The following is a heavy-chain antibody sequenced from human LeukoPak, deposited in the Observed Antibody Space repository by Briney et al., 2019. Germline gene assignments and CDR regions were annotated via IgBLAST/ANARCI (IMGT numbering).Heavy chain of an antibody. D-gene: IGHD3-22*01. J-gene: IGHJ4*02. V-gene: IGHV1-2*02. CDR2: INPNSGGT. Sequence: ASVKVSCKASGYTFTGYYMHWVRQALGQGLGWMGWINPNSGGTNYAQKFQGRVTMTRDTSISTAYMELSRLRSDDTAVYYCARDTGDSSGYYLGYWGQGTLVTVSS. CDR3: ARDTGDSSGYYLGY. CDR1: GYTFTGYY.